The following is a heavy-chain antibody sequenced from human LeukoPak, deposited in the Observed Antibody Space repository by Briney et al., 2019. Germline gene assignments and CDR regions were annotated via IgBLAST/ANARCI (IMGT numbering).Heavy chain of an antibody. V-gene: IGHV1-18*01. D-gene: IGHD3-10*01. CDR1: GYTFTSYG. Sequence: ASVKVSCKASGYTFTSYGISWVRQAPGQGLEWMGWISAYNGNTNYAQKLQGRVTMTTDTSTSTAYMELRSLRSDDTAVYYCARDGLGTMVRGLDWFDPWGQGTLVTVSS. CDR2: ISAYNGNT. J-gene: IGHJ5*02. CDR3: ARDGLGTMVRGLDWFDP.